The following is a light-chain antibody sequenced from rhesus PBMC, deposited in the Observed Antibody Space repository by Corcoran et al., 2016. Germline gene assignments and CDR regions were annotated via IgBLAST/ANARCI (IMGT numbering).Light chain of an antibody. CDR3: PQRNSYPLT. Sequence: DIQLTQSPSSLSASVGDRVTITCRASQGIRSDLAWYQQKSGKAPKLLIYHAANLQSGVPSRCSGSGSGTEFTLTISSLQPEDFATYYCPQRNSYPLTFGGGTKVEIK. J-gene: IGKJ4*01. CDR2: HAA. V-gene: IGKV1-38*01. CDR1: QGIRSD.